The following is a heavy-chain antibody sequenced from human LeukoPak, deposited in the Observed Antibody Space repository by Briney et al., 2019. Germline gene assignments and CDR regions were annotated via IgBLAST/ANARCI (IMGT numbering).Heavy chain of an antibody. V-gene: IGHV3-48*01. Sequence: GGSLRLSCAASGFTFSLYWMNWVRRAPGKGLEWVSYIGTTSGAIYYADSVKGRFTISRDSAKNSLYLQMNSLRAEDTAVYYCARFRTWGDKAFDYWGQGTLVTVSS. CDR2: IGTTSGAI. D-gene: IGHD2-21*02. CDR1: GFTFSLYW. CDR3: ARFRTWGDKAFDY. J-gene: IGHJ4*02.